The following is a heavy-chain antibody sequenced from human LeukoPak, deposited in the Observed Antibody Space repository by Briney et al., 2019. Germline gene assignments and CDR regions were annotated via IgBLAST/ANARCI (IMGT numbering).Heavy chain of an antibody. Sequence: AETLSLTCTVSGGSISSYYWSWIRQPPGKGLEWIGYIYYSGSTNYNPSLKSRATITVDTTKNQFSLKLSSVTAADTAVYYCAKAEDSSGYNSDAFDIWGQGTMVTVSS. V-gene: IGHV4-59*01. J-gene: IGHJ3*02. D-gene: IGHD3-22*01. CDR3: AKAEDSSGYNSDAFDI. CDR2: IYYSGST. CDR1: GGSISSYY.